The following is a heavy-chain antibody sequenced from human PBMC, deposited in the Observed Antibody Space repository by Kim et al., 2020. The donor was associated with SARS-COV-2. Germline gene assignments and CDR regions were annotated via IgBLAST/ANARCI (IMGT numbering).Heavy chain of an antibody. CDR3: ARDLRDGYNFRYFDL. V-gene: IGHV1-69*13. Sequence: SVKVSCKASGGTFSSYAISWVRQAPGQGLEWMGGIIPIFGTANYAQKFQGRVTITADESTSTAYMELSSLRSEDTAVYYCARDLRDGYNFRYFDLWGRGTLVTVSS. CDR1: GGTFSSYA. D-gene: IGHD5-12*01. CDR2: IIPIFGTA. J-gene: IGHJ2*01.